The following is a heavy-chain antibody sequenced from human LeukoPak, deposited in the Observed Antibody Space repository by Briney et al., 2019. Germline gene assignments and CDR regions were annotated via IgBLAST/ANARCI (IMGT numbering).Heavy chain of an antibody. J-gene: IGHJ3*02. CDR2: INHSGST. Sequence: SSETLSLTCAVYGGSFSGYYWSWIRQPPGKGLEWIGEINHSGSTNYNPSLKSRVTISVDTSKNQFSLKLSSVTAADTAVYYCASGGSYNAFDIRGQGTMVTVSS. D-gene: IGHD1-26*01. CDR3: ASGGSYNAFDI. V-gene: IGHV4-34*01. CDR1: GGSFSGYY.